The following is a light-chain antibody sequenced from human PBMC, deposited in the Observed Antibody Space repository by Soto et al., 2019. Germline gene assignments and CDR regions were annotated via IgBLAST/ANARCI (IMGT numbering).Light chain of an antibody. CDR3: ATWDRSLSVGV. CDR2: DND. CDR1: SSNIGNNY. J-gene: IGLJ2*01. Sequence: QSVLTQPPSVSAAPGQKVTISCSGSSSNIGNNYLFWYQQLPGTAPKLLIYDNDKRPSGIPDRFSGSKSGTSATLSITGLQTGDEADYYCATWDRSLSVGVFGGGTKLTVL. V-gene: IGLV1-51*01.